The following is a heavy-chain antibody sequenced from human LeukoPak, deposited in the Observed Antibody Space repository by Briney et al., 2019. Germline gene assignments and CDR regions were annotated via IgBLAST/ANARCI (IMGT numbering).Heavy chain of an antibody. J-gene: IGHJ6*03. CDR2: INPSGGST. V-gene: IGHV1-46*01. D-gene: IGHD2-2*01. Sequence: ASVKVSCKASGYTFTSCYMHWVRQAPGQGLEWMGIINPSGGSTSYAQKFQGRVTMTRDMSTSTVYMELSSLRSEDTAVYYCARDPVVPAANYYYMDVWGKGTTVTVSS. CDR3: ARDPVVPAANYYYMDV. CDR1: GYTFTSCY.